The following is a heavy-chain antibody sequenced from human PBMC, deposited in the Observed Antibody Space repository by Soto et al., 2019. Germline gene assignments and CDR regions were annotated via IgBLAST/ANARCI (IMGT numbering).Heavy chain of an antibody. V-gene: IGHV1-18*01. CDR2: ISAYNGNT. J-gene: IGHJ6*02. CDR3: ARVRPPLFSDYYGMDV. D-gene: IGHD3-10*01. CDR1: GYTFTSYG. Sequence: GASVKVSCKASGYTFTSYGIGWVRQAPGQGLEWMGWISAYNGNTNYAQKLQGRVTMTTDTSTSTAYMELRSLRSDDTAVYYCARVRPPLFSDYYGMDVWGQGTTVTVSS.